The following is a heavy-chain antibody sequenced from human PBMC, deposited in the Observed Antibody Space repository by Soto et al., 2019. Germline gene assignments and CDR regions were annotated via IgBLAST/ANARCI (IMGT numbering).Heavy chain of an antibody. CDR3: ARFGTYSDTSGFLY. CDR2: VSSDGTTT. J-gene: IGHJ4*02. D-gene: IGHD3-22*01. CDR1: GFDLRNNW. Sequence: GSLRLSCAASGFDLRNNWMHWVRQAPGKGLEWVSRVSSDGTTTTYADSVKGRFTISRDNAKNTLYLQMDSLRAEDTAMYYCARFGTYSDTSGFLYWGQGTLVTVSS. V-gene: IGHV3-74*01.